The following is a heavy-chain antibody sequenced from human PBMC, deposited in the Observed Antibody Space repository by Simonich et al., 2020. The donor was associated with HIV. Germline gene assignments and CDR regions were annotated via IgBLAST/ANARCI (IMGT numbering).Heavy chain of an antibody. V-gene: IGHV4-34*01. Sequence: QVQLQQWGAGLLKPSETLSLTCAVYGGSFRGYYWSWIRQPPGQGLEWIGEINHSGSTNYNPSLKGRVTISVDTSKNQFSRKLSSVTAADTAVYYCARRHPTTVTTPYFDYWGQGTLVTVSS. CDR1: GGSFRGYY. CDR3: ARRHPTTVTTPYFDY. CDR2: INHSGST. D-gene: IGHD4-17*01. J-gene: IGHJ4*02.